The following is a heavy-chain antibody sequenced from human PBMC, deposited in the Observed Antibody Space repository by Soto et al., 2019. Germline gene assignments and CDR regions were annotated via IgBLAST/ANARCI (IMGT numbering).Heavy chain of an antibody. D-gene: IGHD4-17*01. Sequence: GGSLRLSCAASGFTFSSYAMNWVRQAPGKGLEWVSIISGSGGSTYYADAVKGRFTISRDNSKNTLYLQMNSLRAEDTAVYYCAKRTVGWYFDLWGRGTLVTVSS. CDR3: AKRTVGWYFDL. CDR2: ISGSGGST. CDR1: GFTFSSYA. J-gene: IGHJ2*01. V-gene: IGHV3-23*01.